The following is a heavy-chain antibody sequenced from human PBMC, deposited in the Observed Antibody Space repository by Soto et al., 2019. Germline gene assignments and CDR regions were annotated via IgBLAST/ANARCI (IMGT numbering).Heavy chain of an antibody. V-gene: IGHV1-8*01. CDR3: AAGFRPSDAYDI. Sequence: ASVKVSCKASGYTFTSYDINWVRQATGQGLEWMGWMNPNSGNTGYAQKFQGRVTMTRNTSTSTAYMELSSLRSEDTAVYYCAAGFRPSDAYDIWGQGTMVTVSS. CDR1: GYTFTSYD. CDR2: MNPNSGNT. J-gene: IGHJ3*02.